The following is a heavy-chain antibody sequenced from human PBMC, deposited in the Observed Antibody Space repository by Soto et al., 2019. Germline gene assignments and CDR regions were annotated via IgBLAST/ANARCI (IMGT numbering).Heavy chain of an antibody. V-gene: IGHV3-33*01. CDR2: IWYDGSNK. CDR1: GFTFSSQG. CDR3: ARKRAPYYFDY. Sequence: SXRRPWSECGFTFSSQGMPWVRQDPGKGLEWVAFIWYDGSNKYYADSVKGRFTISRDNSKNTLYLQMNSLRAEYTAVYYCARKRAPYYFDYWPQGTLVTVSS. J-gene: IGHJ4*02.